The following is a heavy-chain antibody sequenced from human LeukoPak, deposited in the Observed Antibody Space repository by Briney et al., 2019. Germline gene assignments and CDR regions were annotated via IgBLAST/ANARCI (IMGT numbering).Heavy chain of an antibody. D-gene: IGHD1-26*01. CDR3: AKNELRSYGLVHY. CDR2: ISTIGST. Sequence: SETLSLTCTVSGDSIGSYYWSWIRQSAGKGLEWIGRISTIGSTDYNPSLRSRVTMSLDTSRNQFSLTLTSMTAADTAVYYCAKNELRSYGLVHYWGQGTLVTVSS. CDR1: GDSIGSYY. V-gene: IGHV4-4*07. J-gene: IGHJ4*02.